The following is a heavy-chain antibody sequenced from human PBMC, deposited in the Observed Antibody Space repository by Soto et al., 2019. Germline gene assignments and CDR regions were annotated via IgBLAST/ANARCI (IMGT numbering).Heavy chain of an antibody. V-gene: IGHV1-2*02. D-gene: IGHD2-15*01. Sequence: ASVKVSCKASGYTFTGYYMHWVRQAPGQGLEWMGWINPNSGGTNYAQKFQGRVTMTRDTSISTAYMELSRLRSDDTAVYYCVREGWYHTVPGGMDVWGQGTTVTVSS. CDR1: GYTFTGYY. J-gene: IGHJ6*02. CDR3: VREGWYHTVPGGMDV. CDR2: INPNSGGT.